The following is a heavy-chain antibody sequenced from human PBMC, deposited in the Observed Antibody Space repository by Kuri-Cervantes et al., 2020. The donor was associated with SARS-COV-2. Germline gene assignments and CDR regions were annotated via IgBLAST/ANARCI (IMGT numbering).Heavy chain of an antibody. CDR1: GFTFSSYW. CDR3: ARDTGGTMIYYYYYYGMDV. Sequence: ESLKISCAASGFTFSSYWMSWVRQAPGKGLEWVANIEQDGSEKYYVDSVKGRFTISRDNAKNSLYLQMNSLRAEDTAVYYCARDTGGTMIYYYYYYGMDVWGQGTTVTVSS. CDR2: IEQDGSEK. V-gene: IGHV3-7*01. J-gene: IGHJ6*02. D-gene: IGHD2-8*02.